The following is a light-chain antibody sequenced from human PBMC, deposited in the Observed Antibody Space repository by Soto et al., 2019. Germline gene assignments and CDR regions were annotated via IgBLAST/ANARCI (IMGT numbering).Light chain of an antibody. CDR3: QQYNIWPLT. CDR2: GAS. J-gene: IGKJ4*01. V-gene: IGKV3-15*01. CDR1: QSVGTN. Sequence: IVLAQSPSTLSVSPGESAILSCRASQSVGTNLAWYRQKPGQAPRLLFYGASTRATGLAARFRGSGSGTEFTLTISSLQSEDFAVYYCQQYNIWPLTCCGGTKVEI.